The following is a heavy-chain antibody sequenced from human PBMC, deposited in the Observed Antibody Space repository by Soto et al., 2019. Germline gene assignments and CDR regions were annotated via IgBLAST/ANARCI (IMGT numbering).Heavy chain of an antibody. CDR1: GFTFINYA. V-gene: IGHV3-23*01. CDR2: ISGSGGTT. Sequence: EVQLLESGGGLAQPGGSLRLSCAASGFTFINYAMSLVRQAPGKGLEWVSAISGSGGTTSYAYSVKGRFTFSRDNSKNTLYLQMNSLRAEDTAVYYCGKGRYGDYYSYYAMDVWGQGTTVTVSS. J-gene: IGHJ6*02. CDR3: GKGRYGDYYSYYAMDV. D-gene: IGHD4-17*01.